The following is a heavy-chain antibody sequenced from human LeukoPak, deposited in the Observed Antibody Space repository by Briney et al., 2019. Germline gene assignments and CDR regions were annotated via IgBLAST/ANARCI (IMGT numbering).Heavy chain of an antibody. CDR3: ASRYTGAGWNFDD. CDR2: IFNTGST. V-gene: IGHV4-38-2*01. D-gene: IGHD6-19*01. CDR1: GHSINSGFY. J-gene: IGHJ4*02. Sequence: SSETLSLTCAVSGHSINSGFYWGWIRQSRGKGLERIGTIFNTGSTYYTASLRNRASISVDASKNQFSLRLSSVTAADTAIYYCASRYTGAGWNFDDWGQGTQVTVST.